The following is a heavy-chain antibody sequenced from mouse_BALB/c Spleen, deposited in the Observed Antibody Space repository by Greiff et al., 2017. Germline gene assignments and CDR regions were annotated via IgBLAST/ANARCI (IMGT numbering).Heavy chain of an antibody. V-gene: IGHV14-3*02. CDR2: IDPANGNT. CDR1: GFNIKDTY. Sequence: DVKLQESGAELVKPGASVKLSCTASGFNIKDTYMHWVKQRPEQGLEWIGRIDPANGNTKYDPKFQGKATITADTSSNTAYLQLSSLTSEDTAVYYCASGDVRGDYYAMDYWGQGTSVTVSS. J-gene: IGHJ4*01. CDR3: ASGDVRGDYYAMDY. D-gene: IGHD3-3*01.